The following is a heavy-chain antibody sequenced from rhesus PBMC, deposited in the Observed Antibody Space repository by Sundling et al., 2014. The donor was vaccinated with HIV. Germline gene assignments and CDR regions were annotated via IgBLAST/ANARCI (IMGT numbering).Heavy chain of an antibody. V-gene: IGHV4-76*01. J-gene: IGHJ4*01. Sequence: QVQLQESGPGLLKPSETLSLTCAVSGGSISGGSGWGWIRQPPGKGLEWIGSIYSSRGNTYYNPSLKSRVTISTDTSKNQFSLNLSSVTAADTAVYYCVRVDILSWSADYWGQGVLVIVSS. CDR2: IYSSRGNT. CDR1: GGSISGGSG. D-gene: IGHD6-13*01. CDR3: VRVDILSWSADY.